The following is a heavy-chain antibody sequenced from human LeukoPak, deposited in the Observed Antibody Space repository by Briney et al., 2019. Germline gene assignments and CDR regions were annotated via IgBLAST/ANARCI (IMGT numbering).Heavy chain of an antibody. J-gene: IGHJ4*02. CDR1: GGSFSGYY. CDR3: ARVFPAGYYDSSGYLDY. CDR2: INHSGST. D-gene: IGHD3-22*01. Sequence: SETLSLTCAVYGGSFSGYYWSWIRQPPGKGLEWIGEINHSGSTNYNPSLKSRVTISVDTSKNQFSLKLSSVTAADTAVYYCARVFPAGYYDSSGYLDYWGQGTLVTVSS. V-gene: IGHV4-34*01.